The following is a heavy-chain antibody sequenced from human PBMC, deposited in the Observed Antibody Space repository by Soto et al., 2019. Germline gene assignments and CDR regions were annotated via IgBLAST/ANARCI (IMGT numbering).Heavy chain of an antibody. CDR3: AKGMLGYCSSTSCSYYFDY. D-gene: IGHD2-2*01. CDR2: ISSDGNTK. V-gene: IGHV3-30-3*01. Sequence: GGSLRLSCAASGFAFNRYTMHWVRQAPGKGLEWVALISSDGNTKYYADSVKGRFTISRDNSKNTLYLQMNSLRAEDTAVYYCAKGMLGYCSSTSCSYYFDYWGQGTLVTSPQ. J-gene: IGHJ4*02. CDR1: GFAFNRYT.